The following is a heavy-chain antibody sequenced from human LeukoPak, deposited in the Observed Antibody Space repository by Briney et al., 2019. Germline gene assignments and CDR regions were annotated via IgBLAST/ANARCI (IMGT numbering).Heavy chain of an antibody. D-gene: IGHD6-6*01. CDR1: GFTFSTFA. V-gene: IGHV3-23*01. J-gene: IGHJ6*03. CDR2: IFPSGGEI. CDR3: AKSMEDEYSSSSAKYYYYYYMDV. Sequence: GGSLRLSCAASGFTFSTFAMIWVRQPPGKGLEWVSSIFPSGGEIHYADSVRGRFTISRDNSKNTLYLQMNSLRAEDTAVYYCAKSMEDEYSSSSAKYYYYYYMDVWGKGTTVTVSS.